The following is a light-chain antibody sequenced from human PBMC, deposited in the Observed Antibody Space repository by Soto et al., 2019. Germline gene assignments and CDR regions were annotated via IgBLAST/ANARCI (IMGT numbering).Light chain of an antibody. Sequence: DIQMTQSPSAMSASVGDRVTITCRASQVISNYLAWFQQKPGKVPKRLIYGASSLESGVPSRFSGSGSGTEFTLTISSLQPDDFATYYCQHYNSYSEAFGQGTKVDIK. J-gene: IGKJ1*01. V-gene: IGKV1-17*03. CDR2: GAS. CDR1: QVISNY. CDR3: QHYNSYSEA.